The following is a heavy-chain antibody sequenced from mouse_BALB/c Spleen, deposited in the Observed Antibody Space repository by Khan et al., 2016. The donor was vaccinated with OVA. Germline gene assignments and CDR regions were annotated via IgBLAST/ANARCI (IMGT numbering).Heavy chain of an antibody. J-gene: IGHJ4*01. D-gene: IGHD2-4*01. CDR1: GFSLTGYG. Sequence: QVQLKESGPGLVAPSQSLSITCTVSGFSLTGYGVNWVRQPPGKGLEWLGMIWGDGSTDYNSALKSKLSISKDNSKSQAFLKMNRLHAEDTARYYCAREIYYDYAYYYAMDYWGQGTSVTVSS. V-gene: IGHV2-6-7*01. CDR3: AREIYYDYAYYYAMDY. CDR2: IWGDGST.